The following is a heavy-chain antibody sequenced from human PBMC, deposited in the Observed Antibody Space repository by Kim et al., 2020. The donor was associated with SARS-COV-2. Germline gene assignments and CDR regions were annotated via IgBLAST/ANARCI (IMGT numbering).Heavy chain of an antibody. CDR3: ARVGPRKNSSSWGVNWFDP. J-gene: IGHJ5*02. CDR2: IYYSGTT. CDR1: GGSVTTNYY. D-gene: IGHD6-13*01. V-gene: IGHV4-61*01. Sequence: SETLSLTCTVSGGSVTTNYYWSWVRRPPGKGLEWIGYIYYSGTTKYNPSLKSRVTISVDTSKNQFSLRLSSVTAADTAVYYCARVGPRKNSSSWGVNWFDPWGQGTLVTVSS.